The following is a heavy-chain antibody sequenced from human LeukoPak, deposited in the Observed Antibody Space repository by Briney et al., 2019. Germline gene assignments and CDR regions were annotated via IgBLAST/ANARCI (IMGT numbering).Heavy chain of an antibody. Sequence: GGSLRLSCAASGFTFSSYGMHWVRQAPGKGLEWVAVISYDGSNKYYADSVQGRFTISRDNSKNTLYLQMNSLRAEDTAVYYCAKEIYIGVVTAIRVVYGMDVWGQGTTVTVSS. J-gene: IGHJ6*02. V-gene: IGHV3-30*18. CDR3: AKEIYIGVVTAIRVVYGMDV. CDR1: GFTFSSYG. CDR2: ISYDGSNK. D-gene: IGHD2-21*02.